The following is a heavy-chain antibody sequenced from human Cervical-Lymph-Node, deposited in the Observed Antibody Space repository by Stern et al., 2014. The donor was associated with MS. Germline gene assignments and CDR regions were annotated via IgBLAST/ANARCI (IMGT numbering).Heavy chain of an antibody. J-gene: IGHJ6*02. D-gene: IGHD2-2*01. CDR3: ARDPGCSSTSCYSYYYYGMDV. CDR2: IYSGGST. Sequence: EVHLVESGGGLIQPGGSLRLSCAASGFTVSSNYMSWVRQAPGKGLEWVSVIYSGGSTYYADSVKGRFTISRDNSKNTLYLQMNSLRAEDTAVYYCARDPGCSSTSCYSYYYYGMDVWGQGTTVTVSS. V-gene: IGHV3-53*01. CDR1: GFTVSSNY.